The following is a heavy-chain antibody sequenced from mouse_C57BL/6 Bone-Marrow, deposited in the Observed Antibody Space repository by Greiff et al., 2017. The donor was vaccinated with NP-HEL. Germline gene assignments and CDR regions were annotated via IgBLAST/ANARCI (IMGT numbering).Heavy chain of an antibody. J-gene: IGHJ2*01. CDR2: IDPSDSYT. Sequence: QVQLQQSGAELVRPGTSVKLSCKASGYTFTSYWMHWVKQRPGQGLEWIGVIDPSDSYTNYNQKFKGKATLTVDTSSSTAYMQLSSLTSEDSAVYYCAREVFITTVVDYFDYWGQGTTLTVSS. V-gene: IGHV1-59*01. D-gene: IGHD1-1*01. CDR1: GYTFTSYW. CDR3: AREVFITTVVDYFDY.